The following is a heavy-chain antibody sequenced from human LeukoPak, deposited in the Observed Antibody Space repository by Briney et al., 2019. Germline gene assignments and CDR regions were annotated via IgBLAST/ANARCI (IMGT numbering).Heavy chain of an antibody. D-gene: IGHD5-18*01. Sequence: GGSLRLSCAASGFTFSSYSMNWVRQAPGKGLEWLSYISSSSTIYYADSVKGRFTISRDNAKNSLYLQMNSLRAEDTALYYCVRGDAAMEYWGQRTLWTFSS. J-gene: IGHJ4*02. CDR2: ISSSSTI. CDR1: GFTFSSYS. V-gene: IGHV3-48*01. CDR3: VRGDAAMEY.